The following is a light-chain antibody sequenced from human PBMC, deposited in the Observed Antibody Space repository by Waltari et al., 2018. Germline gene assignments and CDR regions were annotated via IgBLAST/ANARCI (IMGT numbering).Light chain of an antibody. J-gene: IGKJ1*01. CDR3: QHYLRLPVT. V-gene: IGKV3-20*01. Sequence: SCRASKSVSRALAWCQQKPGQAPRLLIYGASTRATGIPDRFSGSGSGTDFSLTISRLEPDDFAVYYCQHYLRLPVTFGQGTTVEI. CDR1: KSVSRA. CDR2: GAS.